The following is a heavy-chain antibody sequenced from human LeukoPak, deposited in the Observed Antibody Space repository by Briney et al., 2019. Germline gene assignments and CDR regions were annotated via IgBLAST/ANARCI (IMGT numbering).Heavy chain of an antibody. J-gene: IGHJ4*02. V-gene: IGHV3-21*01. Sequence: GGSLRLSCAASGFTFSSYNMNWVRQAPGKGLEWVSSITSSSYIYYADSVKGRFTISRDNAKNSLYLLMNSLRAEDTAVYYCASTTLGGTYYGGHYYFDYWGQGTLVTVSS. CDR3: ASTTLGGTYYGGHYYFDY. D-gene: IGHD3-10*01. CDR1: GFTFSSYN. CDR2: ITSSSYI.